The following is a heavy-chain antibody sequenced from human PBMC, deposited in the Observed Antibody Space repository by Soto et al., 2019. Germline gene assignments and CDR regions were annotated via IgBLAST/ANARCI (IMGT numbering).Heavy chain of an antibody. Sequence: QVQLVESGGGVVQPGRSLRLSCAASGFTFSSYAMHWVRQAPGKGLEWVAVISYDGSNKYYADSVKGRFTISRDNSKNPLYLQMNSLRAEDTAVYHCAREKPTTVMYNWFDPWGQGTLVTVSS. J-gene: IGHJ5*02. CDR1: GFTFSSYA. V-gene: IGHV3-30-3*01. D-gene: IGHD4-17*01. CDR2: ISYDGSNK. CDR3: AREKPTTVMYNWFDP.